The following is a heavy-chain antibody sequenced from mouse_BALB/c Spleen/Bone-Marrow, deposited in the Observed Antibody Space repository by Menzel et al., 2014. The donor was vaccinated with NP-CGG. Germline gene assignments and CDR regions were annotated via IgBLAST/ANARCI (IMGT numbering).Heavy chain of an antibody. Sequence: DVKLQESGAELVKPWASVKLSCTASGFNIKDTYMHWVKQRPEQGLEWIGRIDPANGNTKYDPKFQGKATITADTSSNTAYLQLSSLTSEDTAVYYCARGDYGGFAYWGQGTLVTVSA. CDR3: ARGDYGGFAY. V-gene: IGHV14-3*02. CDR2: IDPANGNT. D-gene: IGHD2-4*01. CDR1: GFNIKDTY. J-gene: IGHJ3*01.